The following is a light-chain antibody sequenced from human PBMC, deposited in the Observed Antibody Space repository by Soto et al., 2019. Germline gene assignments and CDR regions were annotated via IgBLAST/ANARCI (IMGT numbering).Light chain of an antibody. V-gene: IGKV1-5*01. CDR2: GAS. CDR1: QSISYW. CDR3: HQYATSSPT. J-gene: IGKJ2*01. Sequence: DIQMTQSPSTLSASVGDRVTITCRASQSISYWLAWYQPRPRKAPKLLIFGASSLESGVPSRFSGSVSGTEFTLTISSLQPDDFATYYCHQYATSSPTVGQGTKLEIK.